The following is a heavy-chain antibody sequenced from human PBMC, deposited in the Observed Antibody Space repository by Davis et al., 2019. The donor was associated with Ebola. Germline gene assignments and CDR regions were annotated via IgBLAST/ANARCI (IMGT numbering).Heavy chain of an antibody. V-gene: IGHV1-69*13. Sequence: SVKVSCKASGGTFSSYAISWVRQAPGQGLEWMGGIIPIFGTANYAQKFQGRVTITADESTSTAYMELSSLRSEDTAVYYCARVQTLRYFDWLSTVIRYYYYMDVWGKGTTVTVSS. J-gene: IGHJ6*03. CDR2: IIPIFGTA. D-gene: IGHD3-9*01. CDR3: ARVQTLRYFDWLSTVIRYYYYMDV. CDR1: GGTFSSYA.